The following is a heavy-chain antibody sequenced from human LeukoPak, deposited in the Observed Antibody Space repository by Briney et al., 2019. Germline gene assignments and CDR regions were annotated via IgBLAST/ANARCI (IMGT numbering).Heavy chain of an antibody. D-gene: IGHD2-2*02. CDR3: ARDLYCSSTSCYTSWFDP. J-gene: IGHJ5*02. CDR2: INPNSGGT. V-gene: IGHV1-2*02. Sequence: XQXLXXXGXINPNSGGTNYAQKFQGRVTMTRDTSISTAYMELSRLRSDDTAVYYCARDLYCSSTSCYTSWFDPWGQGTLVTVSS.